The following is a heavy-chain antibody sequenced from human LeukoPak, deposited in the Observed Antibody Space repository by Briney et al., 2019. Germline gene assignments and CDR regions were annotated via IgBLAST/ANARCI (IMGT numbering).Heavy chain of an antibody. CDR3: ARPYRPYYYDSSGYNDAFDI. J-gene: IGHJ3*02. D-gene: IGHD3-22*01. CDR2: IYPGDSDT. Sequence: GESLKISCKSSGYSFTTYWIGWVRQMPGKGLEWMGIIYPGDSDTRYSPSFQGQVTFSVDNSISTAYLQLSSLKASDTGMYYCARPYRPYYYDSSGYNDAFDIWGQGTMVTVSS. CDR1: GYSFTTYW. V-gene: IGHV5-51*01.